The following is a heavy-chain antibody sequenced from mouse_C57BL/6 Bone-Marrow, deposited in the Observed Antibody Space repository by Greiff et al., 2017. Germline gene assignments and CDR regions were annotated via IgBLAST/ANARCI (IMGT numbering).Heavy chain of an antibody. Sequence: VQLQQSGPELVKPGAPEKMSCKAYGYAFSSSWMNWVKQRTGKGLEGIGRIYPGDGETKYNGRFKGKGTRTADKSSSTAYMQLICLTSYDSAVYFCARRGYYAWFPSWR. CDR3: ARRGYYAWFPS. J-gene: IGHJ3*01. D-gene: IGHD2-3*01. V-gene: IGHV1-82*01. CDR1: GYAFSSSW. CDR2: IYPGDGET.